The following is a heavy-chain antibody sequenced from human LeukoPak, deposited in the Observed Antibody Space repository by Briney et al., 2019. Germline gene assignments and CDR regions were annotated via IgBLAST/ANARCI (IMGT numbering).Heavy chain of an antibody. CDR2: VDGGGGGT. V-gene: IGHV3-23*01. D-gene: IGHD6-13*01. Sequence: PGGSLRLTCAASGVTFSSYAMSWARQAPGRGLEWVSSVDGGGGGTYYADSVKGRFTISRDNSKDTLYLQMNGLRAEDTAVYFCAKQSAGSAAWYSLHYDFWGQGTLVTVSS. J-gene: IGHJ4*02. CDR1: GVTFSSYA. CDR3: AKQSAGSAAWYSLHYDF.